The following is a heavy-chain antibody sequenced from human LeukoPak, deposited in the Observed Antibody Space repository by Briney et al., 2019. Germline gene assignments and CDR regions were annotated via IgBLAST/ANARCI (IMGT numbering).Heavy chain of an antibody. CDR2: IIPIFGTA. J-gene: IGHJ4*02. CDR3: ARFSGGYGSGWYLDDY. Sequence: ASVKVSCKASGGTFSSYAISWVRQAPGQGLEWMGGIIPIFGTANYAQKFQGRVTITADESTSTAYMELSSLRSEDTAVYYCARFSGGYGSGWYLDDYWGQGTLVTVSS. CDR1: GGTFSSYA. D-gene: IGHD6-19*01. V-gene: IGHV1-69*13.